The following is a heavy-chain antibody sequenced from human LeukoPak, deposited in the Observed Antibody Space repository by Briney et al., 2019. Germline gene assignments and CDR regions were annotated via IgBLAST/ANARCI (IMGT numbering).Heavy chain of an antibody. CDR1: GFTFSTDT. CDR3: ARVMDTGYYSHY. CDR2: ISSGSNYI. V-gene: IGHV3-21*01. D-gene: IGHD3-9*01. J-gene: IGHJ4*02. Sequence: QPGGSLRLSCAASGFTFSTDTMNWVRQPPGKGLEWVSSISSGSNYIYYADSVKGRFTISRDNAQNSLYLQMNSLGAEDTAMYYCARVMDTGYYSHYWGQGTLVTVSS.